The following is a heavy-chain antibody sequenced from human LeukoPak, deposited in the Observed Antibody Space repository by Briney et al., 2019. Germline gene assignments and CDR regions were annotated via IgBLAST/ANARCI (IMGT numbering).Heavy chain of an antibody. J-gene: IGHJ6*02. D-gene: IGHD3-22*01. CDR3: AKLGRYDSSGYYYGMDV. Sequence: PGGSLRLSCAASGFAFSHYGMHWVRQAPGKGLEWVSAISGSGGSTYYADSVKGRFTISRDNSKNTLYLQMNSLRAEDTAVYYCAKLGRYDSSGYYYGMDVWGQGTTVTVSS. V-gene: IGHV3-23*01. CDR1: GFAFSHYG. CDR2: ISGSGGST.